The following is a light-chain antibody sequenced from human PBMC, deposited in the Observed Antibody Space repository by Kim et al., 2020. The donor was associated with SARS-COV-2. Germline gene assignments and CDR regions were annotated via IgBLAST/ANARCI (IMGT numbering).Light chain of an antibody. CDR2: RNN. J-gene: IGLJ3*02. CDR1: SNNVGNQG. CDR3: SAWDFTLSAWV. V-gene: IGLV10-54*01. Sequence: LTQPPSVSKDLRQTATLTCTGNSNNVGNQGAAWLQQHQGHPPKLLSYRNNNRPSGISERLSASRSGNTASLTITGLQPEDEADYYCSAWDFTLSAWVFGGGTQLTVL.